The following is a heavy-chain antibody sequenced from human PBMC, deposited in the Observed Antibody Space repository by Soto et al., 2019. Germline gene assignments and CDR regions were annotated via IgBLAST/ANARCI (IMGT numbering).Heavy chain of an antibody. V-gene: IGHV1-46*01. D-gene: IGHD3-9*01. J-gene: IGHJ6*02. CDR1: GYTFTSYY. CDR2: INPSGGST. CDR3: ASTDVGYFDWPQRGYYYGMDV. Sequence: ASVKVSCKASGYTFTSYYMHWVRQAPGQGLEWMGIINPSGGSTSYAQKFQGRVTMTRDTSTSTVYMELSSLRSEDTAVYYCASTDVGYFDWPQRGYYYGMDVWGQGTTVTVSS.